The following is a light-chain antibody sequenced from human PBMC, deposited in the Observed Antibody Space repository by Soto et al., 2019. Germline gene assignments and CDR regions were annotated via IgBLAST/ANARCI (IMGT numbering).Light chain of an antibody. V-gene: IGKV3-15*01. J-gene: IGKJ1*01. CDR2: GAS. CDR1: HSVSSS. CDR3: QHYNSWPWT. Sequence: EVVMTQSPATLSVSPGERATLSCRASHSVSSSLAWYQQKPGQAPRLLISGASTRAAGIPARFSGSGSWTEFTLTISSLQSEDFAVYYCQHYNSWPWTFGQGTKVDIK.